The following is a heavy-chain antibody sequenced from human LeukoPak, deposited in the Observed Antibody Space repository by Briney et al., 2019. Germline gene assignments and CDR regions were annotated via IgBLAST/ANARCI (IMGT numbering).Heavy chain of an antibody. CDR1: GFTFSSYS. Sequence: GGSLRLSCAASGFTFSSYSMNWVRQAPGKGLEWVSYISSSSSTIYYADSVKGRFTISRDNAKNSLYLQMNSLRDEDTAVYYCARESLDSSGYYSPDYWGQGTLVTVSS. J-gene: IGHJ4*02. D-gene: IGHD3-22*01. CDR2: ISSSSSTI. V-gene: IGHV3-48*02. CDR3: ARESLDSSGYYSPDY.